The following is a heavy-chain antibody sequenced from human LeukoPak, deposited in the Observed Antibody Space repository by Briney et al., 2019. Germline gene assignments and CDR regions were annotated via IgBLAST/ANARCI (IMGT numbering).Heavy chain of an antibody. D-gene: IGHD3-22*01. CDR3: AKATVYYYDSSGYPGYYFDY. CDR1: GFTFSSYA. J-gene: IGHJ4*02. V-gene: IGHV3-23*01. Sequence: GESLRLSCAASGFTFSSYAMSWVRQAPGKGLEWVPAISGSGGSTYYADSVKGRFTISRDNSKNTLYLQMNSLRAEDTAVYYCAKATVYYYDSSGYPGYYFDYWGQGTLVTVSS. CDR2: ISGSGGST.